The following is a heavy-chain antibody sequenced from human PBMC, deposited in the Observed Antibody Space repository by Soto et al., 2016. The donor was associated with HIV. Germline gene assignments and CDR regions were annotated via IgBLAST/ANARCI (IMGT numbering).Heavy chain of an antibody. Sequence: EVQLVESGGNLTQPGGSLRLFCVASGFSFSDYSMNWVRQAPGKGLEWVSYISSSSSNTYYANSVKGRFTISRDNAKNSLYLQMNSLRDEDTAMYYCARDQPNFDYVWGTFRPADYWGQGTLVIVSS. CDR2: ISSSSSNT. CDR1: GFSFSDYS. CDR3: ARDQPNFDYVWGTFRPADY. D-gene: IGHD3-16*02. J-gene: IGHJ4*02. V-gene: IGHV3-48*02.